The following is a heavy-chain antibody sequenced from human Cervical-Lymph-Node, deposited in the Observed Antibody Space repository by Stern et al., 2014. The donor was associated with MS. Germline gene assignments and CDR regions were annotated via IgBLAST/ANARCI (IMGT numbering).Heavy chain of an antibody. CDR1: GFMFRNYN. V-gene: IGHV3-21*01. D-gene: IGHD2/OR15-2a*01. Sequence: LQLVQSGGGLVKPGGSLRLSCAASGFMFRNYNMNWVRQAPGKGLEWVSAISSSSNYIYYADSVRGRFTISRDNAKNSLYLQMNSLRAEDTAVYYCARDDELYGLDYWGQGTLVTVSS. J-gene: IGHJ4*02. CDR3: ARDDELYGLDY. CDR2: ISSSSNYI.